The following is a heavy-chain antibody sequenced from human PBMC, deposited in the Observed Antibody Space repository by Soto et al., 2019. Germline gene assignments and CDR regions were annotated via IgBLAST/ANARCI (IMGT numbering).Heavy chain of an antibody. V-gene: IGHV3-23*01. CDR1: GFNFSRYA. Sequence: PGGSLRLSCAASGFNFSRYAMSWVRQAPGKGLEWVSAISGSGGSTYYADSVKGRFTIPRDNSKNTLYLQMNSLRAEDTAVYYCAKENWNDPNYGMDVWGQGTTVTVSS. D-gene: IGHD1-1*01. CDR3: AKENWNDPNYGMDV. CDR2: ISGSGGST. J-gene: IGHJ6*02.